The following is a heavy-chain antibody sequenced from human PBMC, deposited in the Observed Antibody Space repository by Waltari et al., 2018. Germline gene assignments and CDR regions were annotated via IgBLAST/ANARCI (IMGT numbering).Heavy chain of an antibody. J-gene: IGHJ4*02. D-gene: IGHD6-13*01. CDR3: ARIKIDSSSWYTDPFDY. CDR2: INHSGST. V-gene: IGHV4-34*01. CDR1: GGSFSGYY. Sequence: QVQLQQWGAGLLKPSETLSLTCAVYGGSFSGYYWSWIRQPPGKGLEWIGEINHSGSTKYNPSLKSRVTISVDTSKNQFSLKLSSVTAADTAVYYCARIKIDSSSWYTDPFDYWGQGTLVTVSS.